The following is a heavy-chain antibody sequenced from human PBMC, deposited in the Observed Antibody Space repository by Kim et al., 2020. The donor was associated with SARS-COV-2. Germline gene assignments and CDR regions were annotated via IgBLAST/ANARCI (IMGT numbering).Heavy chain of an antibody. J-gene: IGHJ4*02. CDR2: ISAYNGNT. CDR3: AREYHFDSSGLGRF. CDR1: GYVFTSFG. V-gene: IGHV1-18*01. Sequence: ASVKVSCKGSGYVFTSFGISWVRQAPGQGLEWMGWISAYNGNTNCTQKFQDRITLTIETLTTTAYMELRSLRPDDTAMYYCAREYHFDSSGLGRFWGQGT. D-gene: IGHD3-22*01.